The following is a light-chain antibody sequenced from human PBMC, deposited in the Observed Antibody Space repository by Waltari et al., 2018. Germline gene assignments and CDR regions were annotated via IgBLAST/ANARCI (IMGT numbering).Light chain of an antibody. CDR3: QQYHSTPWT. CDR1: QSVLYRSNSWSHKNY. J-gene: IGKJ1*01. CDR2: GAS. Sequence: DIVMTQSPESLALSLGERTTIHCKSSQSVLYRSNSWSHKNYLAWYQQKPGQPPKLIISGASARESGVPDRFGGYGSGTDFTLTISSLQAEDVAIYYCQQYHSTPWTFGQGTKVGVK. V-gene: IGKV4-1*01.